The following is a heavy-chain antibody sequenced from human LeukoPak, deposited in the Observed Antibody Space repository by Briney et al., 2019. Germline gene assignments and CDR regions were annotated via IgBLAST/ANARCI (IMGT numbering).Heavy chain of an antibody. CDR1: GFTFSSYA. D-gene: IGHD6-6*01. CDR3: ARVSAGIAARPDYFDY. Sequence: PGGSLRLSCAASGFTFSSYAMHWVRQGPGKGLEYVSAISSNGGSTYYANSVKGRFTISRDNSKNTLYLQMGSLRAEDMAVYYCARVSAGIAARPDYFDYWGQGTLVTVSS. V-gene: IGHV3-64*01. J-gene: IGHJ4*02. CDR2: ISSNGGST.